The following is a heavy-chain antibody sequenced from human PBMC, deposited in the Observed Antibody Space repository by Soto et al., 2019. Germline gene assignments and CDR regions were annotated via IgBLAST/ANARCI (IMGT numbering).Heavy chain of an antibody. J-gene: IGHJ4*02. CDR2: INPNSGGT. D-gene: IGHD1-1*01. CDR1: GDTFTGYY. Sequence: GASLKVSCNASGDTFTGYYMHWVRQAPGQGLEWMGWINPNSGGTNYAQKFQGWVTMTRDTSISTAYMELSRLRSDDTAVYYCARGWNDVYYYFDYWGQGTLVTVSS. CDR3: ARGWNDVYYYFDY. V-gene: IGHV1-2*04.